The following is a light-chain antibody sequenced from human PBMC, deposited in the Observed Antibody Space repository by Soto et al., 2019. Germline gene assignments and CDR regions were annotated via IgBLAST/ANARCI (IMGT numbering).Light chain of an antibody. V-gene: IGLV2-23*01. CDR1: SSDIGSYRF. Sequence: QSALTQPASVSGSPGQSITISCTGTSSDIGSYRFVSWYQHHPGKAPKVVIYEGTKRPSGVSNRFSGSKSGSTASLTISGIQAEDEAAYYCCSYAGGSTMVFGGGTQLTVL. CDR2: EGT. CDR3: CSYAGGSTMV. J-gene: IGLJ2*01.